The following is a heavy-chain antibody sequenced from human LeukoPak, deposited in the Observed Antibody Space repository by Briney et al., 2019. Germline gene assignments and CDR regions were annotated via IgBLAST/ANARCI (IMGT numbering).Heavy chain of an antibody. V-gene: IGHV1-18*01. Sequence: ASVKVSCKASGYTFANYGISWVRQAPGQGLEWMGWISAYSGNTNYAQNLQDRVTMTTDTSTSTAYMELRSLRSDDTAVYFCARDAATISDTFDIWGQGTMVTVSS. CDR1: GYTFANYG. J-gene: IGHJ3*02. D-gene: IGHD1-26*01. CDR3: ARDAATISDTFDI. CDR2: ISAYSGNT.